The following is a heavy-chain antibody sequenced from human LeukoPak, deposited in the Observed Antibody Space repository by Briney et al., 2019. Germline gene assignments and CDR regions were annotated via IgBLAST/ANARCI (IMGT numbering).Heavy chain of an antibody. J-gene: IGHJ5*02. CDR3: AKDMDHYDFWTGGFDP. CDR1: GFTFDEYA. V-gene: IGHV3-43*02. CDR2: ITGSGTGT. Sequence: GGSLRLSCAASGFTFDEYAMHWVRQIPGKGLQWVSVITGSGTGTDYADSVKGRFTISRDNSRNSLYLQMNSLRIEDTALYYCAKDMDHYDFWTGGFDPWGQGTLVTVSS. D-gene: IGHD3-3*01.